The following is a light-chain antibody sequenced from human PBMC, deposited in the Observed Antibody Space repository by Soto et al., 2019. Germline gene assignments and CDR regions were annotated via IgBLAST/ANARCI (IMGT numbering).Light chain of an antibody. Sequence: DIQMTQSPSSLSASVGDRVTITCRASQDIRSDLGWYQQKPGRAPKRLMFAASKLQSGVPSRFSGRGSGTEFTLTISSLQPEDFATYYCLQHHSYPRAFGQGTKVEVK. CDR3: LQHHSYPRA. V-gene: IGKV1-17*01. CDR1: QDIRSD. J-gene: IGKJ1*01. CDR2: AAS.